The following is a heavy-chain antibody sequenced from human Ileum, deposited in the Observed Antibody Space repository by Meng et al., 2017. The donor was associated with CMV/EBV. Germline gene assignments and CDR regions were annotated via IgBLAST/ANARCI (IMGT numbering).Heavy chain of an antibody. CDR3: ATTYSDGDWNFDY. CDR2: LYTTGTI. Sequence: GAGLGNPSESLPLTCPVSADSLSTYSWDWIRQPAGKGLEWIGRLYTTGTIKYNPSLMSRLTMSLDTSKSQFSLNLRSLTAADTAVYYCATTYSDGDWNFDYWGQGTLVTVSS. J-gene: IGHJ4*02. D-gene: IGHD1-26*01. V-gene: IGHV4-4*07. CDR1: ADSLSTYS.